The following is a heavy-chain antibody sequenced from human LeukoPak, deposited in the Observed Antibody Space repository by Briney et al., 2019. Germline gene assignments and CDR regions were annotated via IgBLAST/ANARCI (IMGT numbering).Heavy chain of an antibody. J-gene: IGHJ5*02. V-gene: IGHV3-23*01. D-gene: IGHD6-19*01. Sequence: PGGSLRLSCAASGFTFSNYAMSWVRQAPGKGLEWVSAISGSGGSTYYADSVKGRFTISRDNSKNTLYLQMNSLRAEDTAVYYCARDGGIAVAEFWFDPWGQGTLVTVSS. CDR3: ARDGGIAVAEFWFDP. CDR2: ISGSGGST. CDR1: GFTFSNYA.